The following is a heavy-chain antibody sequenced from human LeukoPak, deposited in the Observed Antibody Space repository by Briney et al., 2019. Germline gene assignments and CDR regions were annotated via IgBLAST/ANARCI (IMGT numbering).Heavy chain of an antibody. Sequence: GASVKVSCKASGGTFSNYAISWVRQAPGQGLEWMGGIIPIFGTGNYAQKFQGRVTITADESTSTAYMELSSLRSEDTAVYYCAKDRGSTGLYGMDVWGQGTTVTVSS. CDR3: AKDRGSTGLYGMDV. CDR2: IIPIFGTG. J-gene: IGHJ6*02. CDR1: GGTFSNYA. V-gene: IGHV1-69*13. D-gene: IGHD2-8*02.